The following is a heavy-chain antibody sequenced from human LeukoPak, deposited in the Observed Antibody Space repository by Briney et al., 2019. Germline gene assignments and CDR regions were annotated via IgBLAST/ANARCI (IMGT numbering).Heavy chain of an antibody. Sequence: SSVKVSCKASGYTFTSYYMHWVRQAPGQGLEWMGIINPSGGSTSYAQKSQGRVTMTRDTSTSTVYMELSSLRSEDTAVYYCARDRRIRRIDYWGQGTLVTVSS. CDR2: INPSGGST. CDR3: ARDRRIRRIDY. CDR1: GYTFTSYY. V-gene: IGHV1-46*01. D-gene: IGHD2/OR15-2a*01. J-gene: IGHJ4*02.